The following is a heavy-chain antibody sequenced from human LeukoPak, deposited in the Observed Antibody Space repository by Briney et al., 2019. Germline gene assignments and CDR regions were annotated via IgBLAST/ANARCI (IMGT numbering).Heavy chain of an antibody. CDR2: MYYSGST. J-gene: IGHJ6*02. CDR1: GGSIRSDDSY. D-gene: IGHD6-13*01. V-gene: IGHV4-30-4*01. Sequence: SSQTLSLTCTASGGSIRSDDSYWTWMRQTPGKGLEWIGYMYYSGSTYFNPSLKSRVSISEDTSKSQISLKLTSVTAADTAVYYCARDKWVKAGSSWLHYAMDVWGQGTTVIVSS. CDR3: ARDKWVKAGSSWLHYAMDV.